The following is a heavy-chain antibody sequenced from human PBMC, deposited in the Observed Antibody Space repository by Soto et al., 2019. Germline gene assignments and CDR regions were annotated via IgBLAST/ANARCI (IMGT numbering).Heavy chain of an antibody. CDR1: GFTFSGYW. CDR2: INSAGSTT. J-gene: IGHJ4*02. Sequence: EVQLVESGGGVVQPGESLRLSCAASGFTFSGYWMHWVRQAPGKGLVWVARINSAGSTTNCAGSVKGRFTISRDNAKNTLYLQMSALTAEDTAVYYCARGADGYGSIDYWGQGILVTVSS. D-gene: IGHD5-12*01. CDR3: ARGADGYGSIDY. V-gene: IGHV3-74*01.